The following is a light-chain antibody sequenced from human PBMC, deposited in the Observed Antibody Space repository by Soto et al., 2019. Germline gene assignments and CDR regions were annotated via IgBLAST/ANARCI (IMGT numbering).Light chain of an antibody. CDR1: SRDVGIYNY. J-gene: IGLJ2*01. Sequence: SALTQPRSVSGSPGQSVTVSCTGTSRDVGIYNYVSWYQQRPGTAPKVMIYDVTKRPSGVPDRFSGSKSANTASLTISGLQADDEADYYCCSYAGNYTLLFGGGTK. V-gene: IGLV2-11*01. CDR2: DVT. CDR3: CSYAGNYTLL.